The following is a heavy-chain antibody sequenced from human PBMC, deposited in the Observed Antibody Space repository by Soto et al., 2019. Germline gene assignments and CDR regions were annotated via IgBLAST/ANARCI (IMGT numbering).Heavy chain of an antibody. CDR3: ARRAGGAVVWYYDL. V-gene: IGHV3-23*01. CDR1: GFIFSNYA. CDR2: ISGRGGST. J-gene: IGHJ2*01. D-gene: IGHD2-21*01. Sequence: EEQLLESGGGVVQRGGSLRLSCAASGFIFSNYAMTWVRQAPGKGLEWVSRISGRGGSTYYADSVKGRLTMSRDNSKNPLYLQMTSLSAEDTAIYYCARRAGGAVVWYYDLWGRGTLVTV.